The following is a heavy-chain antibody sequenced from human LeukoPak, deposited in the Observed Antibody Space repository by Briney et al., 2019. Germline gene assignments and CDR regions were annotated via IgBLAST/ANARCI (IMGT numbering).Heavy chain of an antibody. CDR2: IWYDGSNK. Sequence: GGSLRLSCAASGFTFNSYAMHWVRQAPGKGLEWVAFIWYDGSNKYYADSVKGRFTFSRDNSKNTVYLQMNGLRAEDTAVYYCGRDERGYYNSSGFYGAIDFWGQGTLVTVS. V-gene: IGHV3-33*01. CDR1: GFTFNSYA. D-gene: IGHD3-22*01. J-gene: IGHJ4*02. CDR3: GRDERGYYNSSGFYGAIDF.